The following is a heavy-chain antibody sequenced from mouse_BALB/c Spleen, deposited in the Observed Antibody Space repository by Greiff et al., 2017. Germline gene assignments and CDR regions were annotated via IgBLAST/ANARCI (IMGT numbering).Heavy chain of an antibody. CDR1: GYSITSGYY. V-gene: IGHV3-6*02. CDR3: ARGSTMIPFDY. Sequence: DVKLQESGPGLVKPSQSLSLTCSVTGYSITSGYYWNWIRQFPGNKLEWMGYISYDGSNNYNPSLKNRISITRDTSKNQFFLKLNSVTTEDTATYYCARGSTMIPFDYWGQGTTLTVSS. CDR2: ISYDGSN. J-gene: IGHJ2*01. D-gene: IGHD2-4*01.